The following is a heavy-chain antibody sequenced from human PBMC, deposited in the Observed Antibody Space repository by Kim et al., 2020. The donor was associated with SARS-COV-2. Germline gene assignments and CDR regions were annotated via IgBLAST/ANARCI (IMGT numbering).Heavy chain of an antibody. D-gene: IGHD6-19*01. Sequence: GGSLRLSCAASGFTFSSYGMHWVRQAPGKGLEWVAVISYDGSNKYYADSVKGRFTISRDNSKNTLYLQMNSLRAEDTAVYYCANGDSEPGFSESIAVAGRSINWFDPWGQGTLVTVSS. CDR3: ANGDSEPGFSESIAVAGRSINWFDP. CDR2: ISYDGSNK. CDR1: GFTFSSYG. J-gene: IGHJ5*02. V-gene: IGHV3-30*18.